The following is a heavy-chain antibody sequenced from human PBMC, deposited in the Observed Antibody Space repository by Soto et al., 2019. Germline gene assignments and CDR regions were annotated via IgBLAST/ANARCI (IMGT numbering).Heavy chain of an antibody. D-gene: IGHD1-26*01. CDR1: GYTFTGHY. V-gene: IGHV1-2*02. CDR2: IGPESGAT. Sequence: ASVKVSCKASGYTFTGHYIHWVRQAPEQGPEWMGEIGPESGATRYAQKFQGRATMTRDTSITTVYMELKDLSPDDTAVYYCGRGRSGQIVVFYWGQGTPVTVSS. J-gene: IGHJ4*02. CDR3: GRGRSGQIVVFY.